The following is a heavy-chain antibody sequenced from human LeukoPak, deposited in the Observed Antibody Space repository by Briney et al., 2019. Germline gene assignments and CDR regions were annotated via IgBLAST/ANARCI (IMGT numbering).Heavy chain of an antibody. V-gene: IGHV3-53*01. J-gene: IGHJ6*02. D-gene: IGHD2-2*01. CDR1: GFTFSDHR. CDR3: ARDLVGYCSSTSCQAYYYYGMDV. Sequence: PGGSLRLSCAGSGFTFSDHRMSWVRQAPGKGLEWVSVIYSGGSTYYADSVKGRFTISRDNSKNTLYLQMNSLRAEDTAVYYCARDLVGYCSSTSCQAYYYYGMDVWGQGTTVTVSS. CDR2: IYSGGST.